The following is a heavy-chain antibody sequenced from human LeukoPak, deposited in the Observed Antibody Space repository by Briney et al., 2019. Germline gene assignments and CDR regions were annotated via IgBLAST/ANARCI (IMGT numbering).Heavy chain of an antibody. CDR2: IWYDGSNE. CDR3: AKDLGDYVWGSYRPPYYFDY. Sequence: GGSLRLSCAASGFTFSRYGMHWVRQAPGKGLEWVALIWYDGSNEYYADSVKGRFTISRDNSKNTLYLQMNSLRAEDTAVYYCAKDLGDYVWGSYRPPYYFDYWGQGTLVTVSS. V-gene: IGHV3-33*06. CDR1: GFTFSRYG. J-gene: IGHJ4*02. D-gene: IGHD3-16*02.